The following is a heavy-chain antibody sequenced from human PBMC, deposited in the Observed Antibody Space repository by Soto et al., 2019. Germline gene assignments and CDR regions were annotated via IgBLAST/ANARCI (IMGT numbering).Heavy chain of an antibody. D-gene: IGHD2-15*01. CDR2: INAGNGNT. J-gene: IGHJ4*02. Sequence: QVQLVQSGAEVKKPGASVKVSCKASGYTFTSYALHWVRQAPGQRLEWMGWINAGNGNTKYSQKFQGRVTITKDTSATTAYMELSSLRSEDTAVYYCARDLGGWPDYWGQGTLVTVSS. V-gene: IGHV1-3*01. CDR3: ARDLGGWPDY. CDR1: GYTFTSYA.